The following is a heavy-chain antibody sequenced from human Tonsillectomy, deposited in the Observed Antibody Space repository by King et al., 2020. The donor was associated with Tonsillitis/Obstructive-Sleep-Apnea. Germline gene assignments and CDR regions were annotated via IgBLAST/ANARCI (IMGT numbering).Heavy chain of an antibody. D-gene: IGHD1-26*01. CDR2: ISYSGST. J-gene: IGHJ4*02. CDR1: GGSISSYF. V-gene: IGHV4-59*01. Sequence: VQLQESGPGLVKPSETLSLTCTVSGGSISSYFWSWIRQPPGKGLEWIGYISYSGSTNYNPSLKSRVTISVDTSKNQFSLKLSSVTAADTAVNYCAGDIVGTTGGLDYWAQGTLVTVSS. CDR3: AGDIVGTTGGLDY.